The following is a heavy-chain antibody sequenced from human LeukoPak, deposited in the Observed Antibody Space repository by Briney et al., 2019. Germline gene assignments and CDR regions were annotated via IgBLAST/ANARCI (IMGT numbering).Heavy chain of an antibody. Sequence: SETLSLTCTVSGGSISSSSYYWGWIRQPPGKGLEWIGSIYYSGSTYYNPSLKSRVTISVDTFKNQFSLKLSSVTAADTAVYYCASEGPLRLHLHTRGDYWGQGTLVTVSS. CDR3: ASEGPLRLHLHTRGDY. CDR2: IYYSGST. V-gene: IGHV4-39*07. D-gene: IGHD5-24*01. CDR1: GGSISSSSYY. J-gene: IGHJ4*02.